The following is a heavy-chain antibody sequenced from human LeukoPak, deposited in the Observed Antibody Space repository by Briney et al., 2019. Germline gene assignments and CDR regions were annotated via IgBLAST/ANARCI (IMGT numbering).Heavy chain of an antibody. V-gene: IGHV4-59*01. Sequence: SETLSLTCTVFNASISTYYWSWIRQPPGKELEWIGYISSSGNTNYNPSLKSRLSISVDTSKNQFSLRLTSVTAADTAVYYCARVLTIFGVVISYGAFGIWGQGTVVTVSS. CDR1: NASISTYY. J-gene: IGHJ3*02. D-gene: IGHD3-3*01. CDR3: ARVLTIFGVVISYGAFGI. CDR2: ISSSGNT.